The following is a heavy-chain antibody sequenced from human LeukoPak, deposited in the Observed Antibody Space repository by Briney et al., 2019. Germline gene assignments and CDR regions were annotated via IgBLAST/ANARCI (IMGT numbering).Heavy chain of an antibody. CDR2: IIPILGTA. V-gene: IGHV1-69*08. CDR3: ARGKNGVVPAAIRVDAFDI. CDR1: GGTFSSYT. Sequence: SVKVSCKASGGTFSSYTISWVRQAPGQGLEWMGRIIPILGTANYAQKFQGRVTITADESTSTAYMELSSLRSEDTAVYYCARGKNGVVPAAIRVDAFDIWGQGTMVTVSS. J-gene: IGHJ3*02. D-gene: IGHD2-2*02.